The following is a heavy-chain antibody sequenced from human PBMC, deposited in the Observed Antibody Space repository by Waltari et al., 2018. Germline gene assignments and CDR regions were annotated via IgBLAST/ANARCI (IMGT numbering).Heavy chain of an antibody. V-gene: IGHV1-46*03. Sequence: QFQLVQSGAEVKKPGASVKVSGEASGFTFSNYYVHWLRQAPGQGLEWMALFSPSGAGTRYAEKFQGRVTLTRDTSTSTVYMDLSSLRSEDTAVYYCATFVSGSFTFPDYWGQGTLVTVSS. CDR1: GFTFSNYY. CDR3: ATFVSGSFTFPDY. J-gene: IGHJ4*02. D-gene: IGHD3-16*01. CDR2: FSPSGAGT.